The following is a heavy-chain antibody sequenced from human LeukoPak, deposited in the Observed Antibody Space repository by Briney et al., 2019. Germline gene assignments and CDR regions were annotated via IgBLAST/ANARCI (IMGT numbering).Heavy chain of an antibody. D-gene: IGHD4-23*01. J-gene: IGHJ4*02. CDR3: TASTMVVTGSFDY. Sequence: ASVKVSCKASGGTFSSYAISWVRQAPGQGLEWVGGIIPIFGTANYAQKFQGRVTITTDESTSTAYMELSSLRSEDTAVYYCTASTMVVTGSFDYWGQGTLVTVSS. CDR2: IIPIFGTA. CDR1: GGTFSSYA. V-gene: IGHV1-69*05.